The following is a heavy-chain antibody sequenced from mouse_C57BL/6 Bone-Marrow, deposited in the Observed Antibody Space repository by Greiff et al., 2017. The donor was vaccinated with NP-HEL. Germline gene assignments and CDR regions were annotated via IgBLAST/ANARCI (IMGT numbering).Heavy chain of an antibody. CDR3: ARRGKRYAMDY. CDR1: GYTFTDYY. V-gene: IGHV1-26*01. Sequence: VQLQQSGPELVKPGASVKISCKASGYTFTDYYMNWVKQSHGKSLEWIGDINPNNGGTSYNQKFKGKATLTVDKSSSTAYMELRSLTSEDSAVYYCARRGKRYAMDYWGQGTSVTVSS. J-gene: IGHJ4*01. CDR2: INPNNGGT.